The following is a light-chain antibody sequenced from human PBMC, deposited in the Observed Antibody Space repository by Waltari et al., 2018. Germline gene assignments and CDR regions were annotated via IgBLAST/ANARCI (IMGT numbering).Light chain of an antibody. CDR2: WAS. CDR1: QTLYRSNNKNY. J-gene: IGKJ3*01. CDR3: QQYYNTPPT. Sequence: DIVMTQSPDSLAVYLGERATSHCKSSQTLYRSNNKNYLAWYQQKPGQPPQMLIYWASTRESGVPDRFSGSGSGTDFTLTITSLQAEDVAVYYCQQYYNTPPTFGPGTKVDIK. V-gene: IGKV4-1*01.